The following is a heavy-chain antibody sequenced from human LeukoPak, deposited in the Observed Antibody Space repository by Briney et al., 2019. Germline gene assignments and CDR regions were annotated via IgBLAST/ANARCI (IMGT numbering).Heavy chain of an antibody. Sequence: GASVKVSCKASGYTFTSYGISWVRQAPGQGLEWMGWISAYNGNTNYAQKLQGRVTMTTDTSTSTAYMELRSLRSDDTAVYYCARESGVSIFGVVIGHFDYWGQGTLVTVSS. CDR2: ISAYNGNT. D-gene: IGHD3-3*01. J-gene: IGHJ4*02. CDR3: ARESGVSIFGVVIGHFDY. CDR1: GYTFTSYG. V-gene: IGHV1-18*01.